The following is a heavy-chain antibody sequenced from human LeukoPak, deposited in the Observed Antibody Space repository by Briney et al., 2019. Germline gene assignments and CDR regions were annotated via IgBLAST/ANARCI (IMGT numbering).Heavy chain of an antibody. V-gene: IGHV3-23*01. J-gene: IGHJ4*02. D-gene: IGHD3-16*02. CDR1: GFTFSSYA. CDR2: ISGSGGST. CDR3: AKDRYDYVWGSYRPYYLDY. Sequence: GGSLRLSCAASGFTFSSYAMSWVRQAPGKGLEWVSAISGSGGSTYYADSVKGRFTISRDNSKNTLYLQMNSLRAEDTAVYYCAKDRYDYVWGSYRPYYLDYWGQGTLVTVSS.